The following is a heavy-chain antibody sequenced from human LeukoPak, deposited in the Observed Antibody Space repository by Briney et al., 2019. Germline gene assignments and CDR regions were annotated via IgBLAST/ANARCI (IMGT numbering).Heavy chain of an antibody. Sequence: SVKVSCKGSGGTVSSYGSSWVRQGPGQGLEWGGGSIPIFGTANYAQKFQGRVTITADEPTSTAYMDLSSLRSEDTAVYYCARGPPYSTYVHLGPYRMDAWGQGTPVTVSS. V-gene: IGHV1-69*13. J-gene: IGHJ6*02. D-gene: IGHD4-11*01. CDR2: SIPIFGTA. CDR1: GGTVSSYG. CDR3: ARGPPYSTYVHLGPYRMDA.